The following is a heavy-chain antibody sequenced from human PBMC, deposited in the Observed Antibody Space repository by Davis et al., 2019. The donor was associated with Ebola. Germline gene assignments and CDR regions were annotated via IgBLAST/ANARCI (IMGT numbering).Heavy chain of an antibody. CDR1: GFTFSNYW. V-gene: IGHV3-21*01. J-gene: IGHJ4*02. CDR2: ISSSSSYI. Sequence: GGSLRLSCAASGFTFSNYWMSWVRQAPGKGLEWVSSISSSSSYIYYADSVKGRFTISRDNSKNTLYLQMNSLRAEDTAVYYCARVDSSGSPDYWGQGTLVTVSS. D-gene: IGHD3-22*01. CDR3: ARVDSSGSPDY.